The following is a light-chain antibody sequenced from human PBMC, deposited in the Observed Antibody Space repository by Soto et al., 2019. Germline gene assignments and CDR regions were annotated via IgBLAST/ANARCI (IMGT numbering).Light chain of an antibody. V-gene: IGKV3-20*01. J-gene: IGKJ2*01. Sequence: EIVLTQSPGTLSLSPGERATLYCRASQSLYNSYLAWYQQKPGQTPRLLINAASNRATGVPDRFSGSGSGTDFTLTISRLEPEDFAVYYCQQYGSPPHTFGQGTKVEI. CDR3: QQYGSPPHT. CDR2: AAS. CDR1: QSLYNSY.